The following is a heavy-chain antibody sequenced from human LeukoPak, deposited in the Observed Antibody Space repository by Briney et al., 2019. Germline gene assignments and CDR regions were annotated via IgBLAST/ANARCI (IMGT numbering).Heavy chain of an antibody. V-gene: IGHV3-74*01. CDR2: IASDGSST. CDR1: GFTFGSYW. J-gene: IGHJ4*02. D-gene: IGHD4-23*01. Sequence: GGSLRLSCAASGFTFGSYWMNWVRQAPGKGLVWVSRIASDGSSTTYADSVKGRFSISSDNAKNTLYLQMNSLRVEDTAVYYCARGRPHGNDYWGQGTLVTVSS. CDR3: ARGRPHGNDY.